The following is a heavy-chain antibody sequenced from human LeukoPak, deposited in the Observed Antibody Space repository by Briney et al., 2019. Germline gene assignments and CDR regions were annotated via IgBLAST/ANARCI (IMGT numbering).Heavy chain of an antibody. Sequence: GASLRLSCAASGFTVSSNYMSWVRQAPGKGLEWVSVIYSGGSTYYADSVKGRFTISRDNSKNTLYLQMNSLRAEDTAVYYCARGDWNDGLDYWGQGTLVTVSS. CDR2: IYSGGST. V-gene: IGHV3-53*01. CDR3: ARGDWNDGLDY. J-gene: IGHJ4*02. CDR1: GFTVSSNY. D-gene: IGHD1-1*01.